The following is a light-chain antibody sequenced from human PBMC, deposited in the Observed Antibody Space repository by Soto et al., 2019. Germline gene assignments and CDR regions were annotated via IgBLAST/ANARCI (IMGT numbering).Light chain of an antibody. V-gene: IGLV1-47*02. J-gene: IGLJ3*02. CDR2: SNN. CDR1: SSNIGSNY. CDR3: AAWDDSLSGV. Sequence: QSVLTQPPSASGTPGQRVTISCSGSSSNIGSNYVYWYQQLPGTAPQLLIYSNNQRPSGVPDRFSGSKSGTSASLAISGLRSEDEDDYYCAAWDDSLSGVFGGGTKLTVL.